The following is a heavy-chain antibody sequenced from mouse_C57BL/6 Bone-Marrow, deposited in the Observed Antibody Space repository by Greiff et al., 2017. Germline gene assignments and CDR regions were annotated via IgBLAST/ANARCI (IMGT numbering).Heavy chain of an antibody. D-gene: IGHD3-3*01. J-gene: IGHJ2*01. CDR3: ARGGTFHY. CDR1: GYAFTNSL. Sequence: QVQLQQSGAELVRPGTSVKVSCKASGYAFTNSLIEWVKQRPGQGLEWIGVINPGSGGTNYNEKFKGKATLTADKSSSTAYMQLSSLTSEDSAVYFCARGGTFHYGGQGTTLTVSS. V-gene: IGHV1-54*01. CDR2: INPGSGGT.